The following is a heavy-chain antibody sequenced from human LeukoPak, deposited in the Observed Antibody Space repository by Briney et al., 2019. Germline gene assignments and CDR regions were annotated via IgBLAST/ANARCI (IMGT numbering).Heavy chain of an antibody. J-gene: IGHJ4*02. CDR1: GFTFSSYS. CDR3: ARGTLVATVPGFDY. CDR2: ISSSSSYI. Sequence: GGSLRLSCAASGFTFSSYSMNWVRQAPGKGLEWVSSISSSSSYIYYADSVKGRFTISRDNAKNSLYLQTNSLRAEDTAVYYCARGTLVATVPGFDYWGQGTLVTVSS. D-gene: IGHD5-12*01. V-gene: IGHV3-21*04.